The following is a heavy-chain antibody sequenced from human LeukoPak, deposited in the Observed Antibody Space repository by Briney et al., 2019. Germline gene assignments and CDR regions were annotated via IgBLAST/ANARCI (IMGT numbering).Heavy chain of an antibody. CDR2: IYYRGST. V-gene: IGHV4-59*01. J-gene: IGHJ2*01. CDR3: ATSPLLLWFGESTWYFDL. Sequence: SESLSLTCTVSGGSISSYYWSWIRQPPGKGLEWMGYIYYRGSTTYNPSLKSGVTISVDTSKNQFSLKLSSVAAADTAVYYCATSPLLLWFGESTWYFDLWGRGTLVTVSS. D-gene: IGHD3-10*01. CDR1: GGSISSYY.